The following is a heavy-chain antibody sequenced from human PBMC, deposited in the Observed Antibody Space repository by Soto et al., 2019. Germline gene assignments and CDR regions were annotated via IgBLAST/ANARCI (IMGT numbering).Heavy chain of an antibody. CDR3: GAGQFFSDY. CDR1: GFTFSSYG. D-gene: IGHD6-19*01. V-gene: IGHV3-30*03. CDR2: ISFDGSNT. Sequence: GGSVRLSCAASGFTFSSYGMHWVRQAPGKGLEWVALISFDGSNTYYADSVKGRFTISRDNSQNTLYLQMHSLRAEDTSLYYCGAGQFFSDYWGQGTLVTVS. J-gene: IGHJ4*02.